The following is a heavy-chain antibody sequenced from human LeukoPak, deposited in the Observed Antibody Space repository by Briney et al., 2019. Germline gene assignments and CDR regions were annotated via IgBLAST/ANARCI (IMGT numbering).Heavy chain of an antibody. J-gene: IGHJ4*02. CDR2: IYTSGST. Sequence: SETLSLTCTVSGGSISSGSYYWSWIRQPAGKGLEWIGRIYTSGSTNYNPSLKSRVTISVDTSKNQFSLKLSSVTAADTAVYYCARMVWFGELFLDYWGQGTLVTVPS. V-gene: IGHV4-61*02. D-gene: IGHD3-10*01. CDR3: ARMVWFGELFLDY. CDR1: GGSISSGSYY.